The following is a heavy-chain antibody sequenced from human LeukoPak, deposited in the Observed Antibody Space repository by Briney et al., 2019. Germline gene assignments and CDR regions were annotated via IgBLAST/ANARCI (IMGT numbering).Heavy chain of an antibody. Sequence: PSETLSLTCSVSAGSISSSNWWSWVRQSPVKGLEWIGEIYLYGTTNYNPSLKSRVTISVDTSKNQFSLKLSSVTAADTAVYYCASFGSVGSGRKDWFDPWGQGTLVTVSS. V-gene: IGHV4-4*02. CDR1: AGSISSSNW. CDR3: ASFGSVGSGRKDWFDP. CDR2: IYLYGTT. J-gene: IGHJ5*02. D-gene: IGHD3-10*01.